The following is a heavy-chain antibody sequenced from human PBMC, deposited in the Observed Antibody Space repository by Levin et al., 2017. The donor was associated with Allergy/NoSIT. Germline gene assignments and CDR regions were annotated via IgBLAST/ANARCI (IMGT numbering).Heavy chain of an antibody. D-gene: IGHD3-10*01. J-gene: IGHJ5*02. Sequence: SETLSLTCAVYGGSFSGYYWSWIRQPPGKGLEWIGEINHSGSTNYNPSLKSRVTISVDTSKNQFSLKLSSVTAADTAVYYCARGTIHYYGSGNRWFDPWGQGTLVTVSS. V-gene: IGHV4-34*01. CDR2: INHSGST. CDR1: GGSFSGYY. CDR3: ARGTIHYYGSGNRWFDP.